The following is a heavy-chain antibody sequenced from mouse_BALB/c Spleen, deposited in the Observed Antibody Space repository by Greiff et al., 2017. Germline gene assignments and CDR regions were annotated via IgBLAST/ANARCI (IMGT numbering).Heavy chain of an antibody. CDR3: ARSDGNYDYFDY. J-gene: IGHJ2*01. CDR2: ISSGSSTI. Sequence: DVKLVQSGGGLVQPGGSRKLSCAASGFTFSSFGMHWVRQAPEKGLEWVAYISSGSSTIYYADTVKGRFTISRDNPKNTLFLQMTSLRSEDTAMYYCARSDGNYDYFDYWGQGTTLTVSS. D-gene: IGHD2-1*01. V-gene: IGHV5-17*02. CDR1: GFTFSSFG.